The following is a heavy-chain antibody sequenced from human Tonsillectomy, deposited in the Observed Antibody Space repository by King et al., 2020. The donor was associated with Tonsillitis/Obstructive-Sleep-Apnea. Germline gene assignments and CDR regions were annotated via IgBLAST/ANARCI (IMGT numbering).Heavy chain of an antibody. D-gene: IGHD2-2*01. V-gene: IGHV3-23*04. CDR1: GFTFSSYA. J-gene: IGHJ2*01. CDR2: ISGSGVST. CDR3: AKEGAGVVVPAAMPYWYFDL. Sequence: VQLVESGGGLVQPGGSLRLSCAASGFTFSSYAMSRVRQAPGKGLEWVSAISGSGVSTYYADSVKGRFTISRDNSKNTLYLQMNSLRAEDTAVYYCAKEGAGVVVPAAMPYWYFDLWGRATLVTVSS.